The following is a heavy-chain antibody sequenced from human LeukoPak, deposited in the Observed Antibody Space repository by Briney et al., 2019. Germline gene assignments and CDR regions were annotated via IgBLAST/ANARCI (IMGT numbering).Heavy chain of an antibody. Sequence: GGSLRLSCAASGFTVRGDYMSWVRQAPGKGLEWVSEIYSGGTTYYADSVKGRFTISRDNSENTVFLQMNSLRAEDTAVYYCVTPWSGPTGMDWGQGTLVTVSS. CDR3: VTPWSGPTGMD. D-gene: IGHD3-3*01. J-gene: IGHJ4*02. V-gene: IGHV3-66*01. CDR2: IYSGGTT. CDR1: GFTVRGDY.